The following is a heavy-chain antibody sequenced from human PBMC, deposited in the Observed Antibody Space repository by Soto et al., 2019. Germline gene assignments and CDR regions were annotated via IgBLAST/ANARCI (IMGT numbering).Heavy chain of an antibody. CDR1: GYTFTTFG. CDR3: ARDRQYSSNNAGVDP. CDR2: ISGFNGYT. D-gene: IGHD6-13*01. Sequence: ASVKVSCKSSGYTFTTFGITWMRQAPGQGLEWMGWISGFNGYTNYAPKFKGRVTMATDTSTGTAYMELRSLRSDDTAVYYCARDRQYSSNNAGVDPWGQGTLVTVYS. J-gene: IGHJ5*02. V-gene: IGHV1-18*01.